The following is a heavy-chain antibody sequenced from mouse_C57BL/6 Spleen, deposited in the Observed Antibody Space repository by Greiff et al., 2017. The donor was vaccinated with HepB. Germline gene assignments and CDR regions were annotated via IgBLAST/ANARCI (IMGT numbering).Heavy chain of an antibody. V-gene: IGHV5-17*01. CDR3: ARGLRGFAY. J-gene: IGHJ3*01. D-gene: IGHD1-1*01. Sequence: EVKLVESGGGLVKPGGSLKLSCAASGFTFSDYGMHWVRQAPEKGLEWVAYISSGSSTIYYADTVKGRFTISRDNAKNTLFLQMTSLRSEDTAMYYCARGLRGFAYWGQGTLVTVSA. CDR1: GFTFSDYG. CDR2: ISSGSSTI.